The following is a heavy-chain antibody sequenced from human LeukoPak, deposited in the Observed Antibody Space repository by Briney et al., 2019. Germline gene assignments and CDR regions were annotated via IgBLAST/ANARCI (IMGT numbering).Heavy chain of an antibody. CDR2: ISAKNGNT. V-gene: IGHV1-18*01. D-gene: IGHD1-26*01. CDR1: GYSFSNYG. CDR3: ARRIVGGHLGDY. Sequence: GASVKVSCKASGYSFSNYGMSWVRQAPGQGLEWMGWISAKNGNTDYAQKLQGRITMTADTSTSTAYVELRGLRSDDTAVYFCARRIVGGHLGDYWGQGTLVTVSS. J-gene: IGHJ4*02.